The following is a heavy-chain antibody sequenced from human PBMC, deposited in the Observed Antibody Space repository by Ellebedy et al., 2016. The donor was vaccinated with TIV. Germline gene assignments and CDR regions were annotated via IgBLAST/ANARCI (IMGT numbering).Heavy chain of an antibody. CDR1: GFTFTNYA. J-gene: IGHJ4*02. D-gene: IGHD6-6*01. CDR3: VKGRASSSSNVGDY. V-gene: IGHV3-23*01. Sequence: PGGSLRLSCAASGFTFTNYAMSWVRQAPGKGLEWVSAISGSGSSTYYSDSVKGRFTISRDNSKNTLYLQMNSRRAEDTALYYCVKGRASSSSNVGDYWGQGILVTVSS. CDR2: ISGSGSST.